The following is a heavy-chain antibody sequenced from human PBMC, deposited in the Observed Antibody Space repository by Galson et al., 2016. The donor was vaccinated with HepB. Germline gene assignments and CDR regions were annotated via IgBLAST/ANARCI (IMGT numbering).Heavy chain of an antibody. CDR2: ISGGAYNS. Sequence: SLRLSCAASGFAFSSYAMSWVRQAPGKGLEWISTISGGAYNSYYTDSVKGRFTISRDNSKNSLYLQMISLRAEDTALYYCTRDRGGYNQPLDSWGQGTLVTVSS. V-gene: IGHV3-23*01. J-gene: IGHJ4*02. CDR3: TRDRGGYNQPLDS. D-gene: IGHD1-14*01. CDR1: GFAFSSYA.